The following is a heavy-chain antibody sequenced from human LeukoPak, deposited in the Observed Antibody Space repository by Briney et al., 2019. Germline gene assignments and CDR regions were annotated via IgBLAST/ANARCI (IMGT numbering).Heavy chain of an antibody. CDR1: GGSISPYY. CDR3: ARHVGDYFDS. Sequence: PSETLSLTCTMSGGSISPYYWTWIRQPPGKGLDWLGHVYYTGSTNYNSSLQNRITISIDMSKNQFSLKLTSVTAADTAFYYCARHVGDYFDSWGQGTLVTVSS. J-gene: IGHJ4*02. CDR2: VYYTGST. V-gene: IGHV4-59*08. D-gene: IGHD3-16*01.